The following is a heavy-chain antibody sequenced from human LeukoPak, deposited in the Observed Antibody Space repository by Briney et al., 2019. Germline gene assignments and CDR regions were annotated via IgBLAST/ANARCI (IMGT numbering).Heavy chain of an antibody. D-gene: IGHD1-26*01. V-gene: IGHV1-2*02. CDR2: IIPNSGNT. Sequence: ASVKVSCKASGYSFTDYYMHWVRQAPGQGLEWMGWIIPNSGNTNYAQKFQGRVTMTRDTSIRTAYVELSRLRSDDTAVYYCARETYSGSYLGDLDYWGQGTLVTVSS. CDR1: GYSFTDYY. CDR3: ARETYSGSYLGDLDY. J-gene: IGHJ4*02.